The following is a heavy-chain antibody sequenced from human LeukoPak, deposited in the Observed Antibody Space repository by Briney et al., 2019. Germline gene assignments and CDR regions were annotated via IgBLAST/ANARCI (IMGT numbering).Heavy chain of an antibody. Sequence: GGSLRLSCAASGFTLSTYAMSWVRQAPGKGLEWVSAISGSGGSTYYADSVKGRFTISRDNSKNTLYLQMNSLRAEDTAVYYCAKDSVAGTRYYYYYMDVWGKGTTVTVSS. CDR3: AKDSVAGTRYYYYYMDV. D-gene: IGHD6-19*01. CDR1: GFTLSTYA. CDR2: ISGSGGST. J-gene: IGHJ6*03. V-gene: IGHV3-23*01.